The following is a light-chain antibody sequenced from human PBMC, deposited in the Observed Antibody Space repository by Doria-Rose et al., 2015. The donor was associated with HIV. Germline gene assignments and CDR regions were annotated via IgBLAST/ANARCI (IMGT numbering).Light chain of an antibody. CDR1: QSFSSTY. J-gene: IGKJ1*01. CDR3: HQYGTSWT. CDR2: DGS. V-gene: IGKV3-20*01. Sequence: TQSPGTLSLSPGERATLSCRAGQSFSSTYLAWYQQKPGQAPSLLIYDGSTRATGIPDRFSASGSGTDFALTINRLEPEDFALYYCHQYGTSWTFGQGTKVEI.